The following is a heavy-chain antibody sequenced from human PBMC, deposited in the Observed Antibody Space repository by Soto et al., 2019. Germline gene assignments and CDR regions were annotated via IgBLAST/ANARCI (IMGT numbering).Heavy chain of an antibody. Sequence: GGSLRLSCAASGFTFDDYAMHWVRQAPGKGLEWVSGISWNSGSIGYADSVKGRFTISRDNAKNSLYLQMNSLRAEDTALYYCAKDIKVNYGDYDGYFDYWGQGTLVTVSS. CDR2: ISWNSGSI. J-gene: IGHJ4*02. V-gene: IGHV3-9*01. CDR3: AKDIKVNYGDYDGYFDY. D-gene: IGHD4-17*01. CDR1: GFTFDDYA.